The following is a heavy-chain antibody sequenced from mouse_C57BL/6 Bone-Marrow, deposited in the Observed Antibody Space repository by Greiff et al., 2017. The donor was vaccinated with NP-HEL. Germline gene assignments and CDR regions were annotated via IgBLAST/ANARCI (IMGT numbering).Heavy chain of an antibody. V-gene: IGHV1-75*01. D-gene: IGHD1-2*01. CDR3: AIRGLLRLAWFAY. CDR1: GYTFTDYY. J-gene: IGHJ3*01. CDR2: IFPGSGST. Sequence: QVQLKQSGPELVKPGASVKISCKASGYTFTDYYINWVKQRPGQGLEWIGWIFPGSGSTYYNEKFKGKATLTVDKSSSTAYMLLSSLTSEDSAVYVCAIRGLLRLAWFAYWGQGTLVTVSA.